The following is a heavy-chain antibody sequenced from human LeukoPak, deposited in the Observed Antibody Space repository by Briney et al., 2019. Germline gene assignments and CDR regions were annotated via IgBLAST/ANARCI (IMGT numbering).Heavy chain of an antibody. Sequence: ASVKVSCKASGYTFTSYYMHWVRQAPGQGLEWMGIINPSGGSTSYAQKFQGRVTMTRDMSTSTVYMELSSLRSEDTAVYYCARMTGEWPMTLYYYYYYMDVWGKGTTVTVSS. D-gene: IGHD3-10*01. J-gene: IGHJ6*03. CDR2: INPSGGST. CDR3: ARMTGEWPMTLYYYYYYMDV. CDR1: GYTFTSYY. V-gene: IGHV1-46*01.